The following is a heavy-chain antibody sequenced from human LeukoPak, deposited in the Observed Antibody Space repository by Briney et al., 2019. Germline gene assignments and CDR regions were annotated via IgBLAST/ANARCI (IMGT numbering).Heavy chain of an antibody. V-gene: IGHV1-69*04. CDR2: IIPILGIA. D-gene: IGHD3-22*01. J-gene: IGHJ2*01. CDR1: GGTLSSYA. CDR3: ARRRTYYYDSSGYSDWYFDL. Sequence: ASVKVSCKASGGTLSSYAISWVRQAPGQGLEWMGRIIPILGIANYAQKFQGRVTITADKSTSTAYMELSSLRSEDTAVYYCARRRTYYYDSSGYSDWYFDLWGRGTLVTVSS.